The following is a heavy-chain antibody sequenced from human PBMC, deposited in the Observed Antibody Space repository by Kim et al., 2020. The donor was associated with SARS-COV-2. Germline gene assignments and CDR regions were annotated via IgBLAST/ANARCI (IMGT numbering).Heavy chain of an antibody. Sequence: GRTYQADSVKGRFTISRDKSKNTLDLRMNSRRAEDTAVYYCAKDGVWLRIWGQGKMVTVAS. CDR3: AKDGVWLRI. J-gene: IGHJ3*02. CDR2: GRT. V-gene: IGHV3-23*01. D-gene: IGHD5-12*01.